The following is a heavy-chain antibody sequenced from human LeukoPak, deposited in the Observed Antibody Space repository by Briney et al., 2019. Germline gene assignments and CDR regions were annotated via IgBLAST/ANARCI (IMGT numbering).Heavy chain of an antibody. V-gene: IGHV4-59*12. CDR1: GGSISNYY. J-gene: IGHJ5*02. CDR2: ISSSGSI. Sequence: SETLSLTCTVSGGSISNYYWSWVRQSPGKGLECIGYISSSGSINYNPSLKSRVTMSVDTSKNQFSLKLSSVTAADTAVYYCARDSGTTGEVKFDPWGQGTLVTVSS. D-gene: IGHD3-10*01. CDR3: ARDSGTTGEVKFDP.